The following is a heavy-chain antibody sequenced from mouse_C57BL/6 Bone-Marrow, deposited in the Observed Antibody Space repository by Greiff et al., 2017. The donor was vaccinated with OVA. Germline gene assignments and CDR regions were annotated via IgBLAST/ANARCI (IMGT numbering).Heavy chain of an antibody. CDR2: IDPSDSYT. V-gene: IGHV1-69*01. J-gene: IGHJ4*01. D-gene: IGHD1-1*01. CDR1: GYTFTSYW. CDR3: ARSHYYGSSYYAMDY. Sequence: QVQLQQPGAELVMPGASVKLSCKASGYTFTSYWMHWVKQRPGQGLEWIGEIDPSDSYTNHNQKFKGKSTLTVDKSSSTAYMQLSSLTSEDSAVYYCARSHYYGSSYYAMDYWGQGTSVTVSS.